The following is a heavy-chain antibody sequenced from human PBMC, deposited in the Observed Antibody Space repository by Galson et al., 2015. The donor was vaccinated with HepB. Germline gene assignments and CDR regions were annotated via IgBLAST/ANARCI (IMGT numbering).Heavy chain of an antibody. V-gene: IGHV3-66*01. CDR1: GFTVSSNY. Sequence: SLRLSCAASGFTVSSNYMSWVRQAPGKGLEWVSVIYSGGSTYYADSVKGRFTISRDNSKNTLYLQMNSLRAEDTAVYYCASPYGGNSVGYFQHWGQGTLVTVSS. CDR2: IYSGGST. D-gene: IGHD4-23*01. CDR3: ASPYGGNSVGYFQH. J-gene: IGHJ1*01.